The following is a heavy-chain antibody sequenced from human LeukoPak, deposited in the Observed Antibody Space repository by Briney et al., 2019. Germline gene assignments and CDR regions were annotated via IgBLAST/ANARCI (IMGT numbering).Heavy chain of an antibody. Sequence: SVKVSCKASGGTFSSYAISWVRQAPGQGLEWMGRIIPILGIANYAQKFQGRVTITADKSTSTAYMELSSLRSEDTAVYYCARGGAGSYFDYWGQGTLVTVSS. CDR3: ARGGAGSYFDY. CDR2: IIPILGIA. V-gene: IGHV1-69*04. CDR1: GGTFSSYA. J-gene: IGHJ4*02. D-gene: IGHD1-26*01.